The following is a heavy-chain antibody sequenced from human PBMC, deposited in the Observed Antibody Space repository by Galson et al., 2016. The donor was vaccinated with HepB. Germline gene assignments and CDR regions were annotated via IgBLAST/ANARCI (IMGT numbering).Heavy chain of an antibody. Sequence: PALVKPTQTLTLPCTFSGLSLRTSGMCVSWIRQPPGKALEWIALIDWDEAKYYSTSLKTRLTISKDTSKNQVVLTMTNMDPVDTATYYCARMKNYYYGMDVWGQGTTVTVSS. CDR3: ARMKNYYYGMDV. J-gene: IGHJ6*02. CDR2: IDWDEAK. V-gene: IGHV2-70*01. CDR1: GLSLRTSGMC.